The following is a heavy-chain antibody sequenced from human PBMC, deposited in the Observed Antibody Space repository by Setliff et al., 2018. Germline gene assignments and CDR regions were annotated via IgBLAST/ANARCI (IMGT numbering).Heavy chain of an antibody. CDR1: GFTFSGSA. Sequence: LRLSCVASGFTFSGSAIHWVRQASGKGLEWIGQIGGKPDNYATKYGASAKGRFIISRDDSKKTAYLQMSSLEAEDTAMYYCLLPCTSGWYNWFDPWGQGTLVTVSS. J-gene: IGHJ5*02. D-gene: IGHD6-19*01. CDR3: LLPCTSGWYNWFDP. V-gene: IGHV3-73*01. CDR2: IGGKPDNYAT.